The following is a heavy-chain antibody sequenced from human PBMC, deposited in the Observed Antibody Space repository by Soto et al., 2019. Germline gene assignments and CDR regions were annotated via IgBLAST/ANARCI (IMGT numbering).Heavy chain of an antibody. J-gene: IGHJ4*02. D-gene: IGHD3-10*01. CDR2: IKSEPDGGTT. CDR1: SFSIGNAW. V-gene: IGHV3-15*01. CDR3: AKLPSHLWFGSIDY. Sequence: VGSLRLSWAAASFSIGNAWMRWVLPAPGKGLEWVGRIKSEPDGGTTGYAAPVKGRFTISRDDSKNTLYLQMNSLRAEDTAVYYCAKLPSHLWFGSIDYWGQGTLVTVSS.